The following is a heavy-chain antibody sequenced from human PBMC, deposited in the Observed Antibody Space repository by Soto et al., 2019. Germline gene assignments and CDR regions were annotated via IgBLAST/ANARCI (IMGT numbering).Heavy chain of an antibody. CDR1: GGSISSSSHY. Sequence: QLQLQESGPGLVKPSETLSLTCTVSGGSISSSSHYWGWIRQPPGKGLEWIGSIYYSGSTYYNPSLKSRVTMSVDTSKNQFSLKLSSVTAADTAVYYCARCGNDYCFDYWGQGTLVTVSS. CDR2: IYYSGST. V-gene: IGHV4-39*01. J-gene: IGHJ4*02. D-gene: IGHD1-1*01. CDR3: ARCGNDYCFDY.